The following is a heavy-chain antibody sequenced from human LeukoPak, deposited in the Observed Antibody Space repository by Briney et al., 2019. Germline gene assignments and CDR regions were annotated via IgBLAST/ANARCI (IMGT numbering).Heavy chain of an antibody. CDR2: ISGSGGST. V-gene: IGHV3-23*01. Sequence: GGSLRLSCAASGFTFSSYAMSWVRQAPGKGLEWVSAISGSGGSTYYADSVKGRFTVSRDNRKNTLYVQMNSLTAEDTAIYYCAREGHYDSRGPDYWGQGTLVTASS. D-gene: IGHD3-22*01. CDR1: GFTFSSYA. J-gene: IGHJ4*02. CDR3: AREGHYDSRGPDY.